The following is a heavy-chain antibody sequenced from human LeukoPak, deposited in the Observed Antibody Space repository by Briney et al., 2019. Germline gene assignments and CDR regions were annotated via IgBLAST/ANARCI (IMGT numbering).Heavy chain of an antibody. V-gene: IGHV3-43*02. D-gene: IGHD2-2*01. CDR2: TSGDGGST. CDR3: AKDFSYCSSTSCYAFYYYGMDV. J-gene: IGHJ6*02. Sequence: GGSLRLSCAASGFTFDDYAMHWVRQAPGKGLEWVSLTSGDGGSTYYADSVKGRFTISRDNSKNSLYLQMNSLRTEDTALYYCAKDFSYCSSTSCYAFYYYGMDVWGQGTTVTVSS. CDR1: GFTFDDYA.